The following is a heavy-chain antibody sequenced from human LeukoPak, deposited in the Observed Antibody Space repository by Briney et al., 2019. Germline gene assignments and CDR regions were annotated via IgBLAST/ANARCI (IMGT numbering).Heavy chain of an antibody. CDR3: ARDYYYDSSTYYYYGMDV. CDR1: GFTFSSYE. J-gene: IGHJ6*02. D-gene: IGHD3-22*01. CDR2: ISSSGSTI. V-gene: IGHV3-48*03. Sequence: GGSLRLSCAASGFTFSSYEMNWVRQAPGKGLEWVSYISSSGSTIHYADSVKGRFTISRDNAKNSLYLQMNSLRAEDTAVYYCARDYYYDSSTYYYYGMDVWGQGTTVTVSS.